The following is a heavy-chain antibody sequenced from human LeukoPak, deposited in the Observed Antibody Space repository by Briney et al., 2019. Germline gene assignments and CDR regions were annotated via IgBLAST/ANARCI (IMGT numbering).Heavy chain of an antibody. V-gene: IGHV4-4*02. J-gene: IGHJ6*02. CDR1: GGSISSSNW. Sequence: PSETLSLTCAVSGGSISSSNWWSWVRQPPGKGLEWIGEIYHSGSTNYNPSLKSRVTISVDKSKNQFSLKLSSVTAADTAVYYCARDGYIYGRGMDVWGQGTTVTVSS. CDR2: IYHSGST. D-gene: IGHD5-24*01. CDR3: ARDGYIYGRGMDV.